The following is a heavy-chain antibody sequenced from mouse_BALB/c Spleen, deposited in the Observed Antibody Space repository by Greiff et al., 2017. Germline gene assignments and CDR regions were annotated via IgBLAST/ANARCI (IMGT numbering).Heavy chain of an antibody. V-gene: IGHV2-9*02. CDR1: GFSLTSYG. Sequence: QVQLVESGPGLVAPSQSLSITCTVSGFSLTSYGVHWVRQPPGKGLEWLGVIWAGGSTNYNSALMSRLSISKDNSKSQVFLKMNSLQTDDTAMYYCARGYYDYDIIPFAYWGQGTLVTVSA. CDR2: IWAGGST. D-gene: IGHD2-4*01. CDR3: ARGYYDYDIIPFAY. J-gene: IGHJ3*01.